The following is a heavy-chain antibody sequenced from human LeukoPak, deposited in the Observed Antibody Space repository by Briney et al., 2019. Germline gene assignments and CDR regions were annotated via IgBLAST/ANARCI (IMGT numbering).Heavy chain of an antibody. CDR3: ARAGYSNSCFDY. V-gene: IGHV3-21*01. CDR2: ISSSSSYI. CDR1: GFSFSSYS. J-gene: IGHJ4*02. Sequence: PGGSLRLSCAASGFSFSSYSMNWVRQAPGKGLEWVSSISSSSSYIYYADSVKGRFTISRDGAKNSLHLQMNSLRAEDTAVYYCARAGYSNSCFDYWGQGTLVTDSS. D-gene: IGHD6-13*01.